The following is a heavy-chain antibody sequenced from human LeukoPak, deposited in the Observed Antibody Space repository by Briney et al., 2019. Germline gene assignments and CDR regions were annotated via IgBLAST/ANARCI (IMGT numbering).Heavy chain of an antibody. Sequence: ASVKVSFKASGYTFTGNYIHWVRQAPGQGLEWMGWINPNSGGTNYAQKFQGRVTMTRDTSITTAYMELRRLRSDDTAVYYCARVGSMYFDILTGSPDWFDPWGQGTLVTVSS. D-gene: IGHD3-9*01. CDR1: GYTFTGNY. V-gene: IGHV1-2*02. CDR3: ARVGSMYFDILTGSPDWFDP. CDR2: INPNSGGT. J-gene: IGHJ5*02.